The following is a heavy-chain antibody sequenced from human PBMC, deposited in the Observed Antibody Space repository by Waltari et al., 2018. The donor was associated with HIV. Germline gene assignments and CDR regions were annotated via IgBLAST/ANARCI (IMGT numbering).Heavy chain of an antibody. CDR3: ARTHLLRTVLVLPEAWKMKDNWFDP. Sequence: QVQLQQWGAGLLKPSDILSLTCAIYGGSFSSDYWTWIRQAPEKGFEWIADINHSGQTIYYPSFSDRVRILVDTSRNQFSLTMVSLTAAFKAVYFCARTHLLRTVLVLPEAWKMKDNWFDPWGQGTQVTVS. V-gene: IGHV4-34*02. D-gene: IGHD3-3*01. CDR1: GGSFSSDY. CDR2: INHSGQT. J-gene: IGHJ5*02.